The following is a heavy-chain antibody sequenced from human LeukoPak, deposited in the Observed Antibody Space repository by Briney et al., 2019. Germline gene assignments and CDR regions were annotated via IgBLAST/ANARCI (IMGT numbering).Heavy chain of an antibody. J-gene: IGHJ4*02. D-gene: IGHD5-18*01. CDR2: ISYDGSNK. CDR3: AKDIRGYSYGYVDY. Sequence: GRSLRLSCVASGFTFSTYGMHWVRQAPGKGLEWVAFISYDGSNKYYADSVKGRFTISRDSSRNTLYLQMNSLRAEDTAVYYCAKDIRGYSYGYVDYWGQGTLVTVSS. CDR1: GFTFSTYG. V-gene: IGHV3-30*18.